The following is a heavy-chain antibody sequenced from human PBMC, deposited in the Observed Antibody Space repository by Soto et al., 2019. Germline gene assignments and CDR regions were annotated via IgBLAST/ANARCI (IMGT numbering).Heavy chain of an antibody. D-gene: IGHD3-10*01. J-gene: IGHJ5*02. CDR2: IYYSGST. CDR3: ARRVVRGVSWFDP. CDR1: GGSISSYY. Sequence: SETLSLICTVSGGSISSYYWSWIRQPPGKGLEWIGYIYYSGSTNYNPSLKSRVTISVDTSKNQFSLKLSSVTAADTAVYYCARRVVRGVSWFDPWGQGTLVTVSS. V-gene: IGHV4-59*08.